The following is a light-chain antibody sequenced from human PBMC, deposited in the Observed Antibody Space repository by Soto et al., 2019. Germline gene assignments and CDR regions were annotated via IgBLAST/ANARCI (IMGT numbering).Light chain of an antibody. CDR1: QSVSSSY. CDR3: QQYGSSLPLT. V-gene: IGKV3-20*01. Sequence: EIVLTQSPGTLSLSPWERATLSCRASQSVSSSYLAWYQQKPGQAPRLLIYGASSRATGIPDRFSGSGSGTDFTLTISRLEPEDFAVYYCQQYGSSLPLTFGGGTKVEIK. J-gene: IGKJ4*01. CDR2: GAS.